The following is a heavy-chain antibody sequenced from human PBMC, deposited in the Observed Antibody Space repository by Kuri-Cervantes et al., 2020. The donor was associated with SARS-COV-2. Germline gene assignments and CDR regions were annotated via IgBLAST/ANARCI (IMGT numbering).Heavy chain of an antibody. CDR1: GFTFDDYG. Sequence: LSLTCAASGFTFDDYGMSWVRQAPGKGLEWASGINWNGGSTGYADSVKGRFTISRDNAKNSLYLQMNSLRAEDTALYYCARDRSQSSENAFDIWGQGTMVTVSS. D-gene: IGHD6-25*01. CDR2: INWNGGST. CDR3: ARDRSQSSENAFDI. J-gene: IGHJ3*02. V-gene: IGHV3-20*04.